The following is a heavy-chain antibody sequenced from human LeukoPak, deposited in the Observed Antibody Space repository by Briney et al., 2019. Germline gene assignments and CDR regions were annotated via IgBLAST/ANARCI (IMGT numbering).Heavy chain of an antibody. V-gene: IGHV3-15*01. J-gene: IGHJ4*02. CDR1: GFTFSNAW. Sequence: GGSLRLSCAASGFTFSNAWMSWVRQAPGKGLEWVGRIKSKTDGGTTDYAAPVKGRFTISRDDSKNTLYLQMNSLKSEDTAVYYCTTDVIYCTNGLCYSCYFDYWGQGTLVTVSS. D-gene: IGHD2-8*01. CDR2: IKSKTDGGTT. CDR3: TTDVIYCTNGLCYSCYFDY.